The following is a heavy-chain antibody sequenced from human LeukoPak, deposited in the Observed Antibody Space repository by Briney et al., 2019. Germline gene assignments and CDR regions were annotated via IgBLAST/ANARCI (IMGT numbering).Heavy chain of an antibody. V-gene: IGHV3-7*01. D-gene: IGHD5-18*01. CDR1: GFTFSSYW. Sequence: GGSLRLSCAASGFTFSSYWMSWVRQAPGKGLEWVANIKQGGSEKYYVDSVKGRFTISRDNAKNSVYLQMNSLRVEDTAVYYCARAPDTARFDPWGQGTLVTVSS. CDR3: ARAPDTARFDP. CDR2: IKQGGSEK. J-gene: IGHJ5*02.